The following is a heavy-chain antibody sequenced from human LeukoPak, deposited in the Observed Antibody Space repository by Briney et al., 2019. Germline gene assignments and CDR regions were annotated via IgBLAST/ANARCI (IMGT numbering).Heavy chain of an antibody. V-gene: IGHV3-7*03. J-gene: IGHJ3*02. D-gene: IGHD6-13*01. CDR2: IKEDGSAK. CDR3: AKSIAAAGKRTYAFDI. Sequence: GGSLRLSCVASGSTFTWYWMNWVRQAPGKGLEWVANIKEDGSAKYYADSVKGRFTISRDNAKNSLYLQMNSLRAEDTALYYCAKSIAAAGKRTYAFDIWGQGTMVTVSS. CDR1: GSTFTWYW.